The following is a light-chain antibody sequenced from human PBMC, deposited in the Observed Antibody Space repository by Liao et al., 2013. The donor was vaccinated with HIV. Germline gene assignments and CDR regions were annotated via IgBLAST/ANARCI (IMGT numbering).Light chain of an antibody. CDR3: QAWDRSTVI. CDR2: KDN. V-gene: IGLV3-25*03. CDR1: TLPKQY. Sequence: SYELTQPPSVSVSPGQTASITCSGETLPKQYAFWYQQKPGQAPVMVIYKDNERPSGIPERFSGSSSGTTVTLTISGVQAEDEADYYCQAWDRSTVIFGGGTRLTVL. J-gene: IGLJ2*01.